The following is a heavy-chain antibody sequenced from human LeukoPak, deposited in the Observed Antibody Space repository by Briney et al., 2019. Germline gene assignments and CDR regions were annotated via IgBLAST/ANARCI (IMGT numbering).Heavy chain of an antibody. CDR3: ARSSVTSPPFDY. J-gene: IGHJ4*02. D-gene: IGHD4-17*01. CDR2: INPNSGGT. CDR1: GYTFTGYY. V-gene: IGHV1-2*02. Sequence: ASVKVSCKASGYTFTGYYMHWVRRATGQGLEWMGWINPNSGGTNYAQKIQGRVTMTRDTSISTAYMELSRLRSDDTAVYYCARSSVTSPPFDYWGQGTLVTDAS.